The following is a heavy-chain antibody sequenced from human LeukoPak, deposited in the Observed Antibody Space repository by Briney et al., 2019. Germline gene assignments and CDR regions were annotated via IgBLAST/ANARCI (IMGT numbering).Heavy chain of an antibody. J-gene: IGHJ4*02. CDR2: ISSSSSYI. V-gene: IGHV3-21*01. D-gene: IGHD5-24*01. CDR3: ARDMDGNY. CDR1: GFTFGDYP. Sequence: PGGSLRLSCTTSGFTFGDYPMNWVRQAPGKGLEWVSSISSSSSYIYYADSVKGRFTISRDNAKNSLYLQMNSLRAEDTAVYYCARDMDGNYWGQGTLVTVSS.